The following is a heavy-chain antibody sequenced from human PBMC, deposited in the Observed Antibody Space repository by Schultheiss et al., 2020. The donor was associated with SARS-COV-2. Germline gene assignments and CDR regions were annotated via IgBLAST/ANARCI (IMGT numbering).Heavy chain of an antibody. D-gene: IGHD2-21*02. V-gene: IGHV4-31*03. J-gene: IGHJ2*01. CDR3: ARAFCGGDCYSVGYFGL. Sequence: SETLSLTCTVSGASIGSGGYYWSWIRQHPGKGLEWIGHIYYSGSTHYNPSLKSRVTISVDTSKNQFSLKLNSVTVADTAVYYCARAFCGGDCYSVGYFGLWGRGSLVTVSS. CDR2: IYYSGST. CDR1: GASIGSGGYY.